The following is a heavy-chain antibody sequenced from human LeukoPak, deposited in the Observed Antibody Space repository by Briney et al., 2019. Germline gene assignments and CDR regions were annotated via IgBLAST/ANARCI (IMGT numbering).Heavy chain of an antibody. V-gene: IGHV3-9*03. CDR1: GFTFDDYA. Sequence: PGGSLRLSCAASGFTFDDYAMHWVRRAPGKGLEWVSGISWNSGSIGYADSVKGRFTISRDNAKNSLYLQMNSLRAEDMALYYCAKGGVAVAGTVDYWGQGTLVTVSS. J-gene: IGHJ4*02. CDR3: AKGGVAVAGTVDY. D-gene: IGHD6-19*01. CDR2: ISWNSGSI.